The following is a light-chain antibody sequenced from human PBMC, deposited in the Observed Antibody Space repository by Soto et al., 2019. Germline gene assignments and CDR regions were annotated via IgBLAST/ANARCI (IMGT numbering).Light chain of an antibody. CDR1: SSDVGGYNY. J-gene: IGLJ2*01. CDR3: SSYTSSSTPVV. Sequence: QSALTQPASVSGSPGQSITISCTGTSSDVGGYNYVSWYQQHPGKAPTLMIYDVSNRPSGVSNRFSGSKSGNTASLTISGLQAEDEAEYYCSSYTSSSTPVVFGGGTKLTGL. CDR2: DVS. V-gene: IGLV2-14*01.